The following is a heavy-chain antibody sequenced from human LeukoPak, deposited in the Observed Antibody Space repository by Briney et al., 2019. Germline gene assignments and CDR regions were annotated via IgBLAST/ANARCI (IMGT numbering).Heavy chain of an antibody. V-gene: IGHV4-31*03. Sequence: PSETLSLTCTVSGGSISSGGYSWSWIRQHPGKGLEWIGYIYYSGSTYYNPSLKSRVTISVDTSKNQFSLKLSSATAADTAVYYCARTDILTYYFDYWGQGTLVTVSS. D-gene: IGHD3-9*01. CDR3: ARTDILTYYFDY. CDR2: IYYSGST. J-gene: IGHJ4*02. CDR1: GGSISSGGYS.